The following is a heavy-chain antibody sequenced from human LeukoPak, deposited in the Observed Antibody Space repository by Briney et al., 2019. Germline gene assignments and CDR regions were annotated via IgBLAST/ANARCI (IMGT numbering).Heavy chain of an antibody. CDR2: VTYDGSKK. D-gene: IGHD4-17*01. J-gene: IGHJ4*02. Sequence: GGSLRLSCAASGFTFRSYGMQWVRQAPGKGLEWVASVTYDGSKKYYVGSVKGRFSISRDNSKNTLYLQMNSLRAEDTAVYYCAREGYGDYHFDYWGQGSLVTVSS. CDR3: AREGYGDYHFDY. CDR1: GFTFRSYG. V-gene: IGHV3-30*02.